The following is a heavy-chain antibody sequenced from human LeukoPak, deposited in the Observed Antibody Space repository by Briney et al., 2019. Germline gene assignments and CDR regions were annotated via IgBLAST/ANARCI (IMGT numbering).Heavy chain of an antibody. V-gene: IGHV4-61*02. Sequence: SETLSLTCTVSGGSISSGSYYWSWIRQPAGKGLEWIGRIYTSGSTNYNPSLKSRVTISVDTSKNPFSLKLTSVTAADTAVYYWARGYSSSWYFNWFDPWGQGTLVTVSS. J-gene: IGHJ5*02. CDR2: IYTSGST. CDR3: ARGYSSSWYFNWFDP. CDR1: GGSISSGSYY. D-gene: IGHD6-13*01.